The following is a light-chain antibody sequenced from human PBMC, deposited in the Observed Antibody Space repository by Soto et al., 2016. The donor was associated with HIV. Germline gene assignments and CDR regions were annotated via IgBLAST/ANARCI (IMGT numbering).Light chain of an antibody. J-gene: IGKJ1*01. CDR1: QGISSW. V-gene: IGKV1-12*01. Sequence: DIQMTQSPSSVSASVGDRVTITCRASQGISSWLGWYQQKSGKAPKLLIYAASNLQSGVPSRFSGSGSGTDFTLTINSLQPEDFATYYCQQANSFPPTFGQETKVEVK. CDR3: QQANSFPPT. CDR2: AAS.